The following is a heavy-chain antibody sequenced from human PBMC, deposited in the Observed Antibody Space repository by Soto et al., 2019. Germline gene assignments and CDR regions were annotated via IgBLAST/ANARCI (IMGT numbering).Heavy chain of an antibody. J-gene: IGHJ4*02. CDR1: GFTFSSYA. CDR2: ISGSGVST. CDR3: AKGHSSGWYYFDY. D-gene: IGHD6-19*01. Sequence: EVQLLESGGGLVQPGGSLRLSCAASGFTFSSYAMNCVRQAPGQGLEWVSTISGSGVSTYYADSVKGRFTISRDNSKNTLYQQVNILRDEDTAVYYCAKGHSSGWYYFDYWGQGTLVTVSS. V-gene: IGHV3-23*01.